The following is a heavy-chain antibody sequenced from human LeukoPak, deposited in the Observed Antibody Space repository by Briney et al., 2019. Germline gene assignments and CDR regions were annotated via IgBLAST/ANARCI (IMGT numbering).Heavy chain of an antibody. J-gene: IGHJ4*02. Sequence: PGGSLRLSCAASGFTFSSYSMNWVRQAPGKGLEWVSSISSSSSYIYYADSVKGRFTISRDNAKNSLYLQMNSLRAEDTAVYYCAKEVFTYCYFDYWGQGTLVTVSS. CDR3: AKEVFTYCYFDY. CDR2: ISSSSSYI. CDR1: GFTFSSYS. V-gene: IGHV3-21*01. D-gene: IGHD1-26*01.